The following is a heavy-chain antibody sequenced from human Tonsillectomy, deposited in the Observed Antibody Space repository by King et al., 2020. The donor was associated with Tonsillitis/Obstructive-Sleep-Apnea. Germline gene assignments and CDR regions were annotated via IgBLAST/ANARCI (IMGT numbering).Heavy chain of an antibody. CDR2: IKSKTDGGKT. CDR3: STGALGT. V-gene: IGHV3-15*01. J-gene: IGHJ5*02. Sequence: VQLVESGGGLVKPGGSLRISCAASGFTFSNAWMSWVRQAPGKGLEWVGRIKSKTDGGKTDYATPVKGRFTISRDDSKNTLYLQMNSLKTEDTAVYYCSTGALGTWGQGTLVTVSS. CDR1: GFTFSNAW. D-gene: IGHD1-26*01.